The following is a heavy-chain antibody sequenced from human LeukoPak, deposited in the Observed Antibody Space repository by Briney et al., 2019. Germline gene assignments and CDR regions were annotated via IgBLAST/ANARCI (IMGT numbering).Heavy chain of an antibody. D-gene: IGHD1-7*01. CDR1: GFTFSIYW. CDR3: AKLTGTTDY. CDR2: ISWNSGSI. Sequence: GGSLRLSCAASGFTFSIYWMSWVRQAPGKGLEWVSGISWNSGSIGYADSVKGRFTISRDNAKNSLYLQMNSLRAEDTALYYCAKLTGTTDYWGQGTLVTVSS. J-gene: IGHJ4*02. V-gene: IGHV3-9*01.